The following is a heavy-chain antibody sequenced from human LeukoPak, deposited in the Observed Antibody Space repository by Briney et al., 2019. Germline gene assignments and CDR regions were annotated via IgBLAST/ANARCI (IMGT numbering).Heavy chain of an antibody. D-gene: IGHD1-14*01. Sequence: GGSLRLSCATSGFTFSGYGMHWVRQAPGKGLEWVTVIWSDGSNKYYADSVKGRFTISRDDSKNTLSLQMSSLRAEDTAVYYCAKKSGNLYYFDYWGRGTLVTVSS. CDR1: GFTFSGYG. CDR2: IWSDGSNK. CDR3: AKKSGNLYYFDY. J-gene: IGHJ4*02. V-gene: IGHV3-33*06.